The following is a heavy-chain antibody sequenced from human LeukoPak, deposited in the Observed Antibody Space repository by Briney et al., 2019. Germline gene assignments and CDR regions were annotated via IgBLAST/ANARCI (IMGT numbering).Heavy chain of an antibody. D-gene: IGHD4-17*01. CDR1: GFTFSSYW. CDR3: ARAQTTVTSRNWFDP. V-gene: IGHV3-7*03. CDR2: IKQDGSEK. J-gene: IGHJ5*02. Sequence: GGSLRLSCAASGFTFSSYWMSWVRQAPGKGLEWVANIKQDGSEKYYVDSVKGRFTISRDNAKNSLYLQMNSLRAEDTAVYYCARAQTTVTSRNWFDPWGQGTLVTVPS.